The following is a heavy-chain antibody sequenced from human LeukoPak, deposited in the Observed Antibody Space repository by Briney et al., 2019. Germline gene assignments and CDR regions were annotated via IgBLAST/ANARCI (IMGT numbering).Heavy chain of an antibody. CDR3: ARDNVVATAIPFDY. CDR1: GGSISSYY. J-gene: IGHJ4*02. D-gene: IGHD2-21*02. V-gene: IGHV4-4*07. CDR2: IYTSGST. Sequence: SETLSLTCTVSGGSISSYYWSWIRRPAGKGLEWIGRIYTSGSTNYNPSLKSRVTMSVDTSKNQFSLKLSSVTAADTAVYYCARDNVVATAIPFDYWGQGTLVTVSS.